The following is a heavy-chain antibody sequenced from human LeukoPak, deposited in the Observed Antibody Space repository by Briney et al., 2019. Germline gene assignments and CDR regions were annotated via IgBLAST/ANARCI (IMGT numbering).Heavy chain of an antibody. Sequence: SVKVSCKASGGTFSSYAISWVRQAPGQGLEWMGRIIPILGIANYAQKFQGRVTITADKSTSTAYMELSSLRSEDTAVYYCARDQPCSGGSCYFDYWGREPWSPSPQ. D-gene: IGHD2-15*01. V-gene: IGHV1-69*04. CDR3: ARDQPCSGGSCYFDY. J-gene: IGHJ4*02. CDR1: GGTFSSYA. CDR2: IIPILGIA.